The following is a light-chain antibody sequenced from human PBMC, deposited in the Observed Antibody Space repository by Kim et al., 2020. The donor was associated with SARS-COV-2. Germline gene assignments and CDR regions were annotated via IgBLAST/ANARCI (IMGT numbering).Light chain of an antibody. Sequence: QSALTQPRSVSGSPGQSVTISCSGTSSDIGGYNSVSWYQQHPGKAPKLMIYDVTKRPSGVPDRFSGSKSGNTASLTISGLQAEDEADYYCCSYADTYTLVFGGGTQLTVL. J-gene: IGLJ3*02. CDR3: CSYADTYTLV. V-gene: IGLV2-11*01. CDR1: SSDIGGYNS. CDR2: DVT.